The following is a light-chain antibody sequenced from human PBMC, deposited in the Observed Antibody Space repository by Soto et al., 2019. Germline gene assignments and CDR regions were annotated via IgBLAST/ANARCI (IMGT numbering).Light chain of an antibody. CDR3: QQYNNWPPDRT. CDR2: GAS. CDR1: QSVGSN. J-gene: IGKJ1*01. V-gene: IGKV3-15*01. Sequence: EIVMTQSPATLSVSPGERATLSCRASQSVGSNLAWYQQKPGQAPRLLIYGASTRATGIPARFIGSGSRTEFTLTISSLQSEDFAIYFCQQYNNWPPDRTFGQGTKVEIK.